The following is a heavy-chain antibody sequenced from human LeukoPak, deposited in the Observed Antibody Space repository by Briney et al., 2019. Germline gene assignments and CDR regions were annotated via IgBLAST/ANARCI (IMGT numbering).Heavy chain of an antibody. CDR2: ISSNGGST. D-gene: IGHD6-13*01. V-gene: IGHV3-64*01. CDR1: GFTFSSYA. CDR3: ARDSEQQVYGMDV. Sequence: PGGSLRLSCAASGFTFSSYAMHWVRQAPGKGLEYVSAISSNGGSTYYANSVKGRFTISRDNSKNTLYLQMGSLRAEDMAVYYCARDSEQQVYGMDVWGQGTTVTVSS. J-gene: IGHJ6*02.